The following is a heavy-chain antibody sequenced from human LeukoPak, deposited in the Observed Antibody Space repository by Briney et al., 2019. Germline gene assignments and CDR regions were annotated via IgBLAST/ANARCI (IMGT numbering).Heavy chain of an antibody. CDR3: ARGHYDSSGYFVYYFDY. Sequence: GSLRLSCAASGFTFSSYSMSWVRQPPGKGLEWIGEINHSGSTNYNPSLKSRVTISVDTSKNQFSLKLSSVTAADTAVYYCARGHYDSSGYFVYYFDYWGQGTLVTVSS. J-gene: IGHJ4*02. CDR1: GFTFSSYS. D-gene: IGHD3-22*01. V-gene: IGHV4-34*01. CDR2: INHSGST.